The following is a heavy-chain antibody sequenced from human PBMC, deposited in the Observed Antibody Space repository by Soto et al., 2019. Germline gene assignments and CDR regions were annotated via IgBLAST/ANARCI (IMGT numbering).Heavy chain of an antibody. CDR2: INHSGST. CDR3: ARAMLVPAAIYY. D-gene: IGHD2-2*02. V-gene: IGHV4-34*01. CDR1: GGSFSGYY. Sequence: SETLSLTCAVYGGSFSGYYWSWIRQPPGKGLEWIGEINHSGSTNYNSSLKSRVTISVDTSKNQFSLKLSSVTAADTAVYYCARAMLVPAAIYYWGQGTLVTVSS. J-gene: IGHJ4*02.